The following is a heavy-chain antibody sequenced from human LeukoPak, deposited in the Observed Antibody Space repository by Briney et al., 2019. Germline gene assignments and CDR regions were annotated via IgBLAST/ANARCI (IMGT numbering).Heavy chain of an antibody. V-gene: IGHV3-53*01. J-gene: IGHJ4*02. Sequence: GGSLRLSCAASGFTVSSNYMSWVRQAPGKGLEWVSVIYSDGSTYYADSVKGRFTISRDNSKNTLYLQMNSLRAEDTAVYYCASHNLDNYYDSSGYYLDYWGQGTLVTVSS. CDR2: IYSDGST. D-gene: IGHD3-22*01. CDR1: GFTVSSNY. CDR3: ASHNLDNYYDSSGYYLDY.